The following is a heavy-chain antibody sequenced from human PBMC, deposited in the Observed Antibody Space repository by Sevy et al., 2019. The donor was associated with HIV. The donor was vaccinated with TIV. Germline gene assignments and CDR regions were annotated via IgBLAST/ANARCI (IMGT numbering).Heavy chain of an antibody. Sequence: GGSLRLSCAASGVTFSNYWMTWVRQGPGKGLEWVANINKDGSQKYYVDSVKGRFTISRDNADNSLYLQVNSLRAEDTAVYYCARGRHMDVWGKGITVTVSS. V-gene: IGHV3-7*03. J-gene: IGHJ6*04. CDR1: GVTFSNYW. CDR2: INKDGSQK. CDR3: ARGRHMDV.